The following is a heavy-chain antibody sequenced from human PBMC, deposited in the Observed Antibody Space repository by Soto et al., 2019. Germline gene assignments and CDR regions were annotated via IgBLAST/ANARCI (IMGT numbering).Heavy chain of an antibody. J-gene: IGHJ4*02. Sequence: PGGSLRLSCTNSGFTFGDYGMHWFRQAPGKGLQWVGFIRNKAYSGPTQYAASVKGRFTISRDDSKSIAYLQMNSLKTEDTAAYYCTRAPCSGVTCYPGGSFEYWGQGTLVTVS. CDR3: TRAPCSGVTCYPGGSFEY. V-gene: IGHV3-49*03. CDR2: IRNKAYSGPT. D-gene: IGHD2-15*01. CDR1: GFTFGDYG.